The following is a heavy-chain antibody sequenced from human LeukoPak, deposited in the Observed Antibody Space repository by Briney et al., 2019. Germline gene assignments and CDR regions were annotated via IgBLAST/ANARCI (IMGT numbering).Heavy chain of an antibody. CDR2: IKGDGSDN. Sequence: PGGSLRLSCAASGFTFSNYAMSWVRQAPGEGLEWVANIKGDGSDNHYVDSVRGRFTISRDNAKNSLYLQMNSLRAEDTAVYYCARDLGYYRADYWGQGTLVTVSS. CDR1: GFTFSNYA. CDR3: ARDLGYYRADY. D-gene: IGHD1-26*01. J-gene: IGHJ4*02. V-gene: IGHV3-7*04.